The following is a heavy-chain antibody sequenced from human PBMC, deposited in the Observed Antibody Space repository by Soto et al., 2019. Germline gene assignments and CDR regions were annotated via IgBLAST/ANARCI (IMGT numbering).Heavy chain of an antibody. CDR2: VSGSSSYI. Sequence: PGGSLRLSCAASGFTFSSYAMSWVRQAPGKGLEWVSSVSGSSSYIYYADSVKGRFTVSRDNANNLVFLQMNGLRPEDTAMYYCARDLRGHYGPWGQGTMVTVSS. CDR1: GFTFSSYA. V-gene: IGHV3-21*06. J-gene: IGHJ3*01. CDR3: ARDLRGHYGP. D-gene: IGHD4-17*01.